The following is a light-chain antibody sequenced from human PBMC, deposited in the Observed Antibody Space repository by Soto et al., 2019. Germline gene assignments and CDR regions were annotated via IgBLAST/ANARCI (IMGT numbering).Light chain of an antibody. V-gene: IGLV2-14*01. CDR2: EVS. J-gene: IGLJ1*01. Sequence: QSAMTQPASVSGSPGQSITISCTGTSSDVGGYHYVSWYQQHPGKAPKLMIYEVSNRPSGVSNRFSGSKSGNTASLTISGLQAEDEADYSCSSYTSSSTLFGTGTKLTVL. CDR1: SSDVGGYHY. CDR3: SSYTSSSTL.